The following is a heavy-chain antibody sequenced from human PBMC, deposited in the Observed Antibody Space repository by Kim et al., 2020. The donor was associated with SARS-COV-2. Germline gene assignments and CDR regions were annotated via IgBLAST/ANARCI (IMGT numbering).Heavy chain of an antibody. J-gene: IGHJ4*02. D-gene: IGHD3-10*01. V-gene: IGHV1-69*13. Sequence: SVKVSCKASGGNFSSYAISWVRQAPGQGLEWMGGIIPIFGTANYAQKFQGRVTITADESTSTAYMELSSLRSEDTAVYYCAREVRGVGVHYYFDYWGQGTLVTVSS. CDR3: AREVRGVGVHYYFDY. CDR1: GGNFSSYA. CDR2: IIPIFGTA.